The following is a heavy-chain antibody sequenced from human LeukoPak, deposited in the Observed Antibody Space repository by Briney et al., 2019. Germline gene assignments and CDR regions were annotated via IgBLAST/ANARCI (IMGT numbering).Heavy chain of an antibody. V-gene: IGHV3-9*01. CDR2: ISWNSGSI. Sequence: GGSLRLSCAASGFTFSSYWMSWVRQAPGKGLEWVSGISWNSGSIGYADSVKGRFTISRDNAKNSLYLQMNSLRAEDTALYYCAKTQTAYYYDSSGYRAIFDYWGQGTLVTVSS. CDR3: AKTQTAYYYDSSGYRAIFDY. D-gene: IGHD3-22*01. CDR1: GFTFSSYW. J-gene: IGHJ4*02.